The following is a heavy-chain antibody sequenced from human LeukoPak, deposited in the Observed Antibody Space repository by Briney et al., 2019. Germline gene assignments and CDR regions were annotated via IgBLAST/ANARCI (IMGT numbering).Heavy chain of an antibody. J-gene: IGHJ5*02. CDR3: ARSVEGYWFDP. D-gene: IGHD5/OR15-5a*01. Sequence: SETLSPTCTVSGGSISSYYWSWIRQPPGKGLEWIGYIYTSGSTNYNPSLKSRVTISVDTSKNQFSLKLSSVTAADTAVYYCARSVEGYWFDPWGQGTLVTVSS. CDR2: IYTSGST. CDR1: GGSISSYY. V-gene: IGHV4-4*09.